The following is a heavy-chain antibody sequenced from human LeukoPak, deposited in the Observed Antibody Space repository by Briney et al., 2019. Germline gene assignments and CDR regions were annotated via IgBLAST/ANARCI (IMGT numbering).Heavy chain of an antibody. CDR2: IYYSGST. CDR3: ARDLDYYGSGSYFDY. V-gene: IGHV4-59*01. D-gene: IGHD3-10*01. J-gene: IGHJ4*02. CDR1: GGSISTYY. Sequence: PSETLSLTCTVSGGSISTYYGNWIRQAPGKGLEWIGYIYYSGSTNYNPSLKSRVTMSVDTSRNQFSLKLSSVTAADTAVYYCARDLDYYGSGSYFDYWGQGTLVTVSS.